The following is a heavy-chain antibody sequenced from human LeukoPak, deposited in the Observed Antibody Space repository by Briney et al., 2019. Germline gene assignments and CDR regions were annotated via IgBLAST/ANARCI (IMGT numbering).Heavy chain of an antibody. CDR1: GFTFSTYS. Sequence: GGSLRLSCAASGFTFSTYSMNWVRQAPGKGLEWVSSISSGSRYIYYADSVKGRFTISRDNAKNSLYLQMNSLRAEDTAVYYCARDMGDWGQGTMVTVS. CDR3: ARDMGD. J-gene: IGHJ3*01. D-gene: IGHD2-21*01. V-gene: IGHV3-21*01. CDR2: ISSGSRYI.